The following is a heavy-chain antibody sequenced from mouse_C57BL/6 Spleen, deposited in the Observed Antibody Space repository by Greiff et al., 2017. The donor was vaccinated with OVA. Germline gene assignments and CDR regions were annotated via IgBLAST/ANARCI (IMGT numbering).Heavy chain of an antibody. CDR2: IRSKSNNYAT. CDR1: GFSFNTYA. D-gene: IGHD4-1*01. V-gene: IGHV10-1*01. CDR3: VRHEKLTGFAY. J-gene: IGHJ3*01. Sequence: EVQRVESGGGLVQPKGSLKLSCAASGFSFNTYAMNWVRQAPGKGLEWVARIRSKSNNYATYYADSVKDRFTISRDDSESMLYLQMNNLKTEDTAMYYCVRHEKLTGFAYWGQGTLVTVSA.